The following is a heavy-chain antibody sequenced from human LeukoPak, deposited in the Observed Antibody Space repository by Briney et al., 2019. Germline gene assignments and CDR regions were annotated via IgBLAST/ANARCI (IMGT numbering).Heavy chain of an antibody. Sequence: ASVKVSCKTSGYTFTNYDINWVRQATGQGLEWMGWISAYNGNTNYAQKLQGRVTMTTDTSTSTAYMELRSLRSDDTAVYYCAREGYYDSSGYPPAYYYYGMDVWGQGTTVTVSS. CDR1: GYTFTNYD. J-gene: IGHJ6*02. V-gene: IGHV1-18*01. CDR2: ISAYNGNT. CDR3: AREGYYDSSGYPPAYYYYGMDV. D-gene: IGHD3-22*01.